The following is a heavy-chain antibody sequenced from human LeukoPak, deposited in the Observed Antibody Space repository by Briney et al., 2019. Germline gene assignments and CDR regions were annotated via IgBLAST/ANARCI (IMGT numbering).Heavy chain of an antibody. Sequence: ASVKVSCKASGYTFTGYYMHWVRQAPGQGLEWMGWINPNSGGTNYAQKFQGRVTMTRDTSISTAYMELSRLRSDDTAVYYCATEPPYRNTNNVGAFDIWGQGTMVTVSS. CDR1: GYTFTGYY. CDR2: INPNSGGT. CDR3: ATEPPYRNTNNVGAFDI. D-gene: IGHD1-14*01. V-gene: IGHV1-2*02. J-gene: IGHJ3*02.